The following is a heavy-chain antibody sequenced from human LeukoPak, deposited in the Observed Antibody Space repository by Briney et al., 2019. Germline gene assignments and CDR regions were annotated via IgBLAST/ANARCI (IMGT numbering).Heavy chain of an antibody. CDR3: ARRSSDWFDS. J-gene: IGHJ5*01. CDR2: IYYTGNTY. V-gene: IGHV4-39*02. CDR1: LGSVSSSRYY. D-gene: IGHD1-26*01. Sequence: PSETLSLTCTVSLGSVSSSRYYWGWIRRPPGKGLEWIGNIYYTGNTYYYNPSLKSRVTISVVTSKNHFSLKLNSVTAEDTVVYYCARRSSDWFDSWGQGTLVTVSS.